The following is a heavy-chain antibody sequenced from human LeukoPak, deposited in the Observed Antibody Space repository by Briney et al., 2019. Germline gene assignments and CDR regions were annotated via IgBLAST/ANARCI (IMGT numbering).Heavy chain of an antibody. D-gene: IGHD2-15*01. CDR3: VRGPPTPGFFHFFF. J-gene: IGHJ4*02. CDR1: GLTVSSNF. Sequence: PGGSLRLSCAVSGLTVSSNFISWVRQAPGKGLEWVSVIYSGGRTYYSGSVKGRFTIYRDHFKNKVELQMRSLRVDYSAIYYCVRGPPTPGFFHFFFWGQGTLATVSS. CDR2: IYSGGRT. V-gene: IGHV3-66*01.